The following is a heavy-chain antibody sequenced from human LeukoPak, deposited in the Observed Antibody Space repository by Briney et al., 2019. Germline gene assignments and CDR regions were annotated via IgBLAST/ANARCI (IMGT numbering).Heavy chain of an antibody. CDR2: ISGSGGST. V-gene: IGHV3-23*01. J-gene: IGHJ4*02. D-gene: IGHD3-3*01. Sequence: GGSMRLSCAASGFTFSSYAMSWDRQAPGKGLEWVSAISGSGGSTYYADSVKGRFTISRDNSKNTLYLQMNSLRAEDTAVYYCARAYYDFWSGYYTHFDYWGPGTLVTVSS. CDR3: ARAYYDFWSGYYTHFDY. CDR1: GFTFSSYA.